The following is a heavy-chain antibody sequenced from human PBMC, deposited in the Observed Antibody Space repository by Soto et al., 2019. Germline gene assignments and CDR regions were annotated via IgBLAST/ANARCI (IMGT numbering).Heavy chain of an antibody. J-gene: IGHJ6*02. CDR2: IGSGGDT. CDR3: TRKTPPTGMEV. CDR1: GFTLSSYD. V-gene: IGHV3-13*01. D-gene: IGHD3-9*01. Sequence: EVPLVESGGGLVQPGGSLRLSCAASGFTLSSYDIHWVRQATGEGLAWVSGIGSGGDTHYADSVKGRFIISREDGKNSSYLQMNNLRVGDTAVYYCTRKTPPTGMEVWGQGATVTVSS.